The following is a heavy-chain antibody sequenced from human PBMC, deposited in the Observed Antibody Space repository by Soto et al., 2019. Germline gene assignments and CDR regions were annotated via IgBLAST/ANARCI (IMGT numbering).Heavy chain of an antibody. CDR1: GFTFTRYS. J-gene: IGHJ4*02. CDR3: ARESEDLTSNFDY. Sequence: GGSLRLSCAASGFTFTRYSMNWVRQAPGKGLEWVSSISSTTNYIYYGDSMKGRFTISRDNARNSLYLEMNSLRAEDTAVYYCARESEDLTSNFDYWGQGTLVTVSS. V-gene: IGHV3-21*06. CDR2: ISSTTNYI.